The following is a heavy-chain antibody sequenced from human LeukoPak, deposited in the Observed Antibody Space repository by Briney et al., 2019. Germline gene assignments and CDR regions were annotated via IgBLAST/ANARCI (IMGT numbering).Heavy chain of an antibody. V-gene: IGHV4-30-4*08. D-gene: IGHD5-24*01. Sequence: PSETLSLTCTVSGGSISSADYYWSWIHQPPGKGLEWIGYIYYSGSTYYNPSLKSRVTLSVDTSNNQFSLRLSSVTAADTAVYYCARARDTNPFDYWGQGTLVTVSS. CDR1: GGSISSADYY. J-gene: IGHJ4*02. CDR3: ARARDTNPFDY. CDR2: IYYSGST.